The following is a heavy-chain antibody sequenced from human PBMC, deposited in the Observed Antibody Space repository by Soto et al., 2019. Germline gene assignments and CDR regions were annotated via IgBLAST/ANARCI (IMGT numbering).Heavy chain of an antibody. D-gene: IGHD6-19*01. J-gene: IGHJ4*02. V-gene: IGHV3-15*07. CDR1: GFTFSNAW. Sequence: GGSLRLSCAASGFTFSNAWMNWVRQAPGKGLEWVGRIKSKTDGGTTDYAAPVKGRFTISRDDSKNTLYLQMNSLKTEDTAVYYCTTESPGIAVTVAPKCFDYWGQGTLVTVSS. CDR2: IKSKTDGGTT. CDR3: TTESPGIAVTVAPKCFDY.